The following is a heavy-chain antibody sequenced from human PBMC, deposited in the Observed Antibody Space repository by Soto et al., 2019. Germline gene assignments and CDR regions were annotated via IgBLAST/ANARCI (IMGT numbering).Heavy chain of an antibody. Sequence: SVKVSCTASGGTVCSYAISWVRKAPGQGLEWMGGIIPIFGTANYAQKFQGRVTITADESTSTAYMELSSLRSEDTAVYYCAISVDTAMVARYYFDYWGQGTLVTVSS. CDR2: IIPIFGTA. D-gene: IGHD5-18*01. CDR1: GGTVCSYA. J-gene: IGHJ4*02. CDR3: AISVDTAMVARYYFDY. V-gene: IGHV1-69*13.